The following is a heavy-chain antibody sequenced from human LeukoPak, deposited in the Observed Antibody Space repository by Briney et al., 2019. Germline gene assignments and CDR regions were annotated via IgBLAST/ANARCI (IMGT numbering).Heavy chain of an antibody. CDR2: IYYSGST. D-gene: IGHD5-18*01. V-gene: IGHV4-39*01. J-gene: IGHJ4*02. CDR3: ARQGYSYGWIFDY. Sequence: PSETLSLTCTVSGGSISSSSYYWGWIRQPPGKGLEWIGSIYYSGSTYYNPSLKSRVTISVYTSKNQFSLNLNSVPAADTAVYYCARQGYSYGWIFDYWGQGTLVTVSS. CDR1: GGSISSSSYY.